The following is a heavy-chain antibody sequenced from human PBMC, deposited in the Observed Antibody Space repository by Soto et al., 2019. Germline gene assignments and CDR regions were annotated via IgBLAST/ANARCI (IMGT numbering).Heavy chain of an antibody. Sequence: PSETLSLTCTVSGGSISSSSYYWGWIRQPPGKGLEWIGSIYYSGSTYYNTSLKNQVNISVDKSKNQFSLKLSSVTAAETAVYYCARVSSSYYYYMDVWGKGTTVTVSS. D-gene: IGHD6-6*01. CDR1: GGSISSSSYY. J-gene: IGHJ6*03. CDR3: ARVSSSYYYYMDV. CDR2: IYYSGST. V-gene: IGHV4-39*01.